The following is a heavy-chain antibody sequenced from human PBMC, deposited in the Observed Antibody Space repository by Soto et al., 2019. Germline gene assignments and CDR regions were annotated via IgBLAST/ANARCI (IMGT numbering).Heavy chain of an antibody. V-gene: IGHV1-69*13. CDR3: ARAAPRELVVLGGNYYYGMDV. Sequence: SVKVSCKASGGTFSSYAISWVRQAPGQGLEWMGGIIPIFGTANYAQKFQGRVTITADESTSTAYMELSSLRSEDTAVYYCARAAPRELVVLGGNYYYGMDVWGQGTTVTVSS. CDR1: GGTFSSYA. CDR2: IIPIFGTA. J-gene: IGHJ6*02. D-gene: IGHD3-16*01.